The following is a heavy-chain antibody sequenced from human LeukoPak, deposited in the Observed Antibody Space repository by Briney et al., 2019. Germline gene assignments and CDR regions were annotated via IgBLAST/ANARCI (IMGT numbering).Heavy chain of an antibody. CDR3: AKDEVILVVPAATAWDY. V-gene: IGHV3-30*04. J-gene: IGHJ4*02. CDR1: EFTFNSYA. D-gene: IGHD2-2*01. Sequence: GRSLRLSCVASEFTFNSYALHWVRQAPGKGLEWVAIISYDGTNIYYADSVKGRFTISRDNSKNTLYLQMNSLRAEDTAVYYCAKDEVILVVPAATAWDYWGQGTLVTVSS. CDR2: ISYDGTNI.